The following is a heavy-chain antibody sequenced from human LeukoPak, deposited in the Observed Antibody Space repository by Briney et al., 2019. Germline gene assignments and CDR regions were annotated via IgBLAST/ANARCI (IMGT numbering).Heavy chain of an antibody. Sequence: GGSLRLSCAASGFTFSSYWMTWVRQAPGKGLEWVASIKQDGSEKYYVDSVKGRFTISRDNARNSLYLQMSSLRADDTAVYYCARDGAFRIYDYWGQGTLVTVSS. V-gene: IGHV3-7*01. CDR1: GFTFSSYW. CDR2: IKQDGSEK. D-gene: IGHD3-3*02. J-gene: IGHJ4*02. CDR3: ARDGAFRIYDY.